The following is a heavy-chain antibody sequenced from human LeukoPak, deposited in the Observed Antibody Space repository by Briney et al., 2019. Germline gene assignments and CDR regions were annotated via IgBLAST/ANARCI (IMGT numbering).Heavy chain of an antibody. CDR1: GFTFSSYS. Sequence: GGSLRLSCAASGFTFSSYSMNWVRQAPGEGLEWVSSISSSSSYIYYADSVKGRFTISRDNAKNSPYLQMNSLRAEDTAVYYCARGVDTAMVPAEFFDYWGQGTLVTVSS. V-gene: IGHV3-21*01. CDR2: ISSSSSYI. J-gene: IGHJ4*02. D-gene: IGHD5-18*01. CDR3: ARGVDTAMVPAEFFDY.